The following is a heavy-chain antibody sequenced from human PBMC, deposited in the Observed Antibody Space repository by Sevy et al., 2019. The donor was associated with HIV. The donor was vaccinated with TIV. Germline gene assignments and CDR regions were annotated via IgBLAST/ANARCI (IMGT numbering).Heavy chain of an antibody. D-gene: IGHD6-13*01. CDR3: ARGPSGAAAGRFDS. CDR2: INQGGNQK. CDR1: GFTFNRYW. Sequence: GSLRLSCAASGFTFNRYWINWVRQAPGEGPEWVANINQGGNQKHYKDSVKGRFTISRENAENAVYLQMNSLRVEDTAVYYCARGPSGAAAGRFDSWGQGTLVTVSS. V-gene: IGHV3-7*01. J-gene: IGHJ4*02.